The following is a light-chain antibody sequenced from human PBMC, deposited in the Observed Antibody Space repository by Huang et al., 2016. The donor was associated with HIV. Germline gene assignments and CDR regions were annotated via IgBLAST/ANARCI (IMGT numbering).Light chain of an antibody. Sequence: EIVMTQSPATLSVSPGERATLSCRASQSVSTNLAWYQQKPGQAPRLLIYGAVIRATGIPARVSGSGSGTEFTLTISSLQSEDFAVYYCQQYNNWPPWTFGQGTKVEIK. CDR3: QQYNNWPPWT. J-gene: IGKJ1*01. V-gene: IGKV3-15*01. CDR1: QSVSTN. CDR2: GAV.